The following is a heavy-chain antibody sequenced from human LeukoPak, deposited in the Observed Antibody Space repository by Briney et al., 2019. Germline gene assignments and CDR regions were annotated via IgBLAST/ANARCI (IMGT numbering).Heavy chain of an antibody. CDR1: GGSFSGYY. CDR2: INHSGST. Sequence: SETLSLTCAVYGGSFSGYYWSWIRQPPGKGLEWIGEINHSGSTNYNPSLKSRVTISVDTSKNQFSLKLSSVTAADTAVYYCAREELSHYYYYYMDVWGKGTTVTISS. J-gene: IGHJ6*03. V-gene: IGHV4-34*01. D-gene: IGHD3-16*02. CDR3: AREELSHYYYYYMDV.